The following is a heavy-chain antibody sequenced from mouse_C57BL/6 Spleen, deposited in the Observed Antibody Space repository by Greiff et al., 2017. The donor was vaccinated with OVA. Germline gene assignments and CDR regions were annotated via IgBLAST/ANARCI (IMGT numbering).Heavy chain of an antibody. CDR1: GYTFTDYY. V-gene: IGHV1-76*01. D-gene: IGHD1-1*01. CDR3: AREDYGSPSWAE. Sequence: VQGVESGAELVRPGASVKLSCKASGYTFTDYYINWVKQRPGQGLEWIARIYPGSGNTYYNEKFKGKATLTAEKSSSTAYMQLSSLTSEDSAVEYGAREDYGSPSWAEGGGGTRVTVSA. J-gene: IGHJ3*01. CDR2: IYPGSGNT.